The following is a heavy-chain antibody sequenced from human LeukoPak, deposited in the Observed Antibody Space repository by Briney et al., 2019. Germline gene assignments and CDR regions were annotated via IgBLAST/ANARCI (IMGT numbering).Heavy chain of an antibody. D-gene: IGHD2-2*01. CDR1: GYTFTSYD. V-gene: IGHV1-8*01. CDR3: ARAVRGVVVVPAATVGRDYYYYMDV. Sequence: ASVKVSCKASGYTFTSYDINWVRLATGQGLEWLGWMNPNSGNTGYAQKFQGRVTITRHTSISTAYMELSSLRSEGTAVYYCARAVRGVVVVPAATVGRDYYYYMDVWGKGTTVTVSS. J-gene: IGHJ6*03. CDR2: MNPNSGNT.